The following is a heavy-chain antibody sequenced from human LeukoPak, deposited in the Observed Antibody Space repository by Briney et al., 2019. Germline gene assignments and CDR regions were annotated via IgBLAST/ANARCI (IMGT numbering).Heavy chain of an antibody. D-gene: IGHD2-2*02. Sequence: GGSLRLSCAASGFTFSSYSMNWVRQAPGKGLEWVSSISSSSSYIYYADSVKGRFTISRDNAKNSLYLQMNSLRAEDTAVYYCARVSGVVVVPAAISGAATYYYYGMDVWGQGPRSPSP. J-gene: IGHJ6*02. CDR2: ISSSSSYI. V-gene: IGHV3-21*01. CDR1: GFTFSSYS. CDR3: ARVSGVVVVPAAISGAATYYYYGMDV.